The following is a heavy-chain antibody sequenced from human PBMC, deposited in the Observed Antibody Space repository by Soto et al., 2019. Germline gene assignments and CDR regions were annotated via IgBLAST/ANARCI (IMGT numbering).Heavy chain of an antibody. CDR2: INPSGGST. J-gene: IGHJ6*02. D-gene: IGHD3-3*01. CDR3: ARCVDFWSGYCYYYYGMDV. CDR1: GYTFTSYY. Sequence: ASVKVSCKASGYTFTSYYMHWVRQAPGQRLEWMGIINPSGGSTSYAQKFQGRVTMTRDTSTSTVYMELSSLRSEDTAVYYCARCVDFWSGYCYYYYGMDVWGQGTTVTVSS. V-gene: IGHV1-46*01.